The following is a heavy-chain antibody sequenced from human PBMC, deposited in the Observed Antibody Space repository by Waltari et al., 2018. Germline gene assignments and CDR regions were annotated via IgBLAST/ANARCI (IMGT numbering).Heavy chain of an antibody. D-gene: IGHD2-2*01. CDR3: ARDRSFIVVVELDY. Sequence: QVQLVQSGAEVKKPGASVKVSYKASGYTFTSYAMHWVRQAPGQRLEWMGWINAGNGNTKYSQKFQGRVTITRDTSASTAYMELSSLRSEDTAVYYCARDRSFIVVVELDYWGQGTLVTVSS. J-gene: IGHJ4*02. V-gene: IGHV1-3*01. CDR2: INAGNGNT. CDR1: GYTFTSYA.